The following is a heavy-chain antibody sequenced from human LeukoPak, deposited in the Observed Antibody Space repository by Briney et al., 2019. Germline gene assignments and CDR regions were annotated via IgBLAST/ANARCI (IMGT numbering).Heavy chain of an antibody. CDR1: GFTFGDYA. D-gene: IGHD6-19*01. V-gene: IGHV3-49*04. Sequence: GVLRLSCTASGFTFGDYAMSWVRQAPGKGLEWVGFIRSKAYGGTTEYASSVKGRFTISRDDSKSIAYLQMNSLKTEDTAVYYCTSYSSVAGAIKDYWGQGTLVTVSS. CDR3: TSYSSVAGAIKDY. CDR2: IRSKAYGGTT. J-gene: IGHJ4*02.